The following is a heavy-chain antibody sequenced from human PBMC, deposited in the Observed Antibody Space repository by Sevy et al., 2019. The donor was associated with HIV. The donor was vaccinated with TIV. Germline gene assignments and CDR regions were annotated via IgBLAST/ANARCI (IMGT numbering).Heavy chain of an antibody. V-gene: IGHV1-18*04. Sequence: ASVKVSCKASGYTFTSYGSSWVRQAPGQGLEWMGWISAYNGNTKYAQRLQGRVTMATDTSTSTAYMELRSLRSDDTAVYYCARGPGAGGAFDIWGQGTMVTVSS. J-gene: IGHJ3*02. D-gene: IGHD7-27*01. CDR2: ISAYNGNT. CDR1: GYTFTSYG. CDR3: ARGPGAGGAFDI.